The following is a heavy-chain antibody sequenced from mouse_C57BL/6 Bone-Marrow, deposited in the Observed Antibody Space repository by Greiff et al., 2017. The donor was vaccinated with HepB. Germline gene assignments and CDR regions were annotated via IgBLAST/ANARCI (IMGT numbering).Heavy chain of an antibody. V-gene: IGHV1-69*01. CDR1: GYTFTSYW. CDR3: ARLATVVATDYAMDY. D-gene: IGHD1-1*01. Sequence: LQQPGAELVMPGASVKLSCKASGYTFTSYWMHWVKQRPGQGLEWIGEIDPSDSYTNYNQKFKGKSTLTVDKSSSTAYMQLSSLTSEDSAVYYCARLATVVATDYAMDYWGQGTSVTVSS. CDR2: IDPSDSYT. J-gene: IGHJ4*01.